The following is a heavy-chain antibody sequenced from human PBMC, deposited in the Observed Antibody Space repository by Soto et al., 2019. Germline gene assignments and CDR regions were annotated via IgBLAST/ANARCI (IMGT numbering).Heavy chain of an antibody. V-gene: IGHV5-51*01. CDR2: IYPGDSDT. D-gene: IGHD5-18*01. Sequence: GESLKISCKGSGYSFTSYWIGWVRQMPGKGLEWMGIIYPGDSDTRYSPSFQGQVTISADKSISTAYLQWSSLKASDTAMYYCARPKRGYSYGFLGMDVWGQGTTVTVSS. J-gene: IGHJ6*02. CDR1: GYSFTSYW. CDR3: ARPKRGYSYGFLGMDV.